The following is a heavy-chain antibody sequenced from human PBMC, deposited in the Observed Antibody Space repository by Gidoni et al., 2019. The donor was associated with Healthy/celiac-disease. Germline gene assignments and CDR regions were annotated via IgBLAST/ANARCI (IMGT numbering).Heavy chain of an antibody. V-gene: IGHV1-46*01. CDR2: INPSGGST. D-gene: IGHD2-2*02. CDR3: ARGDPNCSSTSCYIVY. Sequence: QVQLVQSGAEVKKPGASVQVSCKASGYTFTSYYMHWVRQAPGQGLEWMGIINPSGGSTSYAQKFQGRVTMTRDTSTSTVYMELSSLRSEDTAVYYCARGDPNCSSTSCYIVYWGQGTLVTVSS. J-gene: IGHJ4*02. CDR1: GYTFTSYY.